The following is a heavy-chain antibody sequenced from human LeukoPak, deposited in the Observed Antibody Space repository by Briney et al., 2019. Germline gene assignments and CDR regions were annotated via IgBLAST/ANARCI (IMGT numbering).Heavy chain of an antibody. Sequence: PGGSLRLSCAASAFPFSSYGMHWVRQAPGKGLEWVSSISSSSSYIYYADSVKGRFTISRDNAKNSLYLQMNSLRAEDTAVYYCATDIAALANSNFDYWGQGTLVTVSS. D-gene: IGHD6-6*01. J-gene: IGHJ4*02. CDR1: AFPFSSYG. V-gene: IGHV3-21*01. CDR2: ISSSSSYI. CDR3: ATDIAALANSNFDY.